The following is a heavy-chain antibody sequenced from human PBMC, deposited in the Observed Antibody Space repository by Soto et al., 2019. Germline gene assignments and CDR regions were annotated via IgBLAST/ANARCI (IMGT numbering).Heavy chain of an antibody. J-gene: IGHJ5*02. D-gene: IGHD3-16*01. CDR3: GRESPGGTNWFDP. V-gene: IGHV4-31*03. CDR1: GGSISSGGYY. CDR2: IYYSGST. Sequence: QVQLQESGPGLVKPSQTLSLTCTVSGGSISSGGYYWSWIRQHPGKGLEWIGYIYYSGSTYYNPSLKSRVPISVDTSKHPFSLKLSSVPAAETAVFYCGRESPGGTNWFDPWGQGTLVTVSS.